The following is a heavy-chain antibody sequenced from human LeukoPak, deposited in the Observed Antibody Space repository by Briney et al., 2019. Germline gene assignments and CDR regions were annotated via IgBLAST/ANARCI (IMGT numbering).Heavy chain of an antibody. CDR3: GRLMGGYDSYFYGMDV. D-gene: IGHD5-12*01. Sequence: GGCLRLSCAASGFTFSTFGMHWVRQAPGKGLEWVAVISYDGSNKYYADSVKGRFTISRDNSQNTLYLQMNSLRLEDTAVYYCGRLMGGYDSYFYGMDVWGQRTTPTVSS. J-gene: IGHJ6*02. CDR1: GFTFSTFG. CDR2: ISYDGSNK. V-gene: IGHV3-30*03.